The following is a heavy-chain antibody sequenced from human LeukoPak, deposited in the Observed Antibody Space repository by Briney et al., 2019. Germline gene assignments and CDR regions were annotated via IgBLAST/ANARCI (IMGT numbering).Heavy chain of an antibody. Sequence: GASVKVSCKASGYTFTSYDINWVRQATGQGLEWMGWMNPNSGNTGYAQKFQGRVTMTRNTSIRTAYMELSSLRSEDTAVYYCASPGPLYYYDPYYFDYWGQGTLVTVSS. CDR1: GYTFTSYD. CDR2: MNPNSGNT. V-gene: IGHV1-8*01. J-gene: IGHJ4*02. CDR3: ASPGPLYYYDPYYFDY. D-gene: IGHD3-22*01.